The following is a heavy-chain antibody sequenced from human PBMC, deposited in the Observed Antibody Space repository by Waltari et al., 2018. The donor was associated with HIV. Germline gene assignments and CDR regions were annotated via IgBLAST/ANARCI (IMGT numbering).Heavy chain of an antibody. CDR2: INPGDSGI. D-gene: IGHD6-25*01. CDR1: GYTFINSW. J-gene: IGHJ5*02. CDR3: ARVLRPGSGGWFDP. V-gene: IGHV5-51*01. Sequence: EVQLVQSGAEVKKPGESLKIPCKASGYTFINSWIGWVGQMRGKDLEWKANINPGDSGIRYNPTVKGQVTFSPDESINTADLQWSSLKASDPAMDDCARVLRPGSGGWFDPWGQGTLVSVSS.